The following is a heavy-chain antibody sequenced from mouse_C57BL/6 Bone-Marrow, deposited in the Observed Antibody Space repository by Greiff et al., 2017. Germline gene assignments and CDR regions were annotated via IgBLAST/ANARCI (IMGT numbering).Heavy chain of an antibody. J-gene: IGHJ2*01. D-gene: IGHD1-1*01. CDR1: GFTFSDYY. V-gene: IGHV5-16*01. CDR2: INYDGSST. CDR3: ARYYYGSRAFFDY. Sequence: EVMLVESEGGLVQPGSSMKLSCTASGFTFSDYYMAWVRQVPEKGLEWVANINYDGSSTYYLDSLKSRFIISSDNAKNILYLQMSSLKSEDTATYYCARYYYGSRAFFDYWGQGTTLTVSS.